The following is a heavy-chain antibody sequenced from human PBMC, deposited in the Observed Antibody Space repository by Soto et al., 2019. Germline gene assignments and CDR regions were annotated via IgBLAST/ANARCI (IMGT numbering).Heavy chain of an antibody. CDR3: ATRPLLPGAP. J-gene: IGHJ3*01. Sequence: EVQLVESGGGLIQPAGSLRLSCAASGFTFRSNDMNWVRQATGKGLEWVSLIYSSGSTSYADSVKGRFTISRDNSKNTLYLQMSSLRAEDTAVYYCATRPLLPGAPWGQGTMVTVSS. CDR1: GFTFRSND. V-gene: IGHV3-53*01. D-gene: IGHD3-22*01. CDR2: IYSSGST.